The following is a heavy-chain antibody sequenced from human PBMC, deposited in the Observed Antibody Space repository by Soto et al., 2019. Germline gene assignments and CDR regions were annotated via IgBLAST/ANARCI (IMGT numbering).Heavy chain of an antibody. CDR1: GFSLSPRGVG. Sequence: QITLKESGPTLVKPTQTLTLTCTFSGFSLSPRGVGVAWIRPPPGQALEWLALIYWDDDKRYRPSLESRLTITKDTSKNQVVLTTTNTDALDTATYYCADLPGSGGSCDGFAFSGMDVWGQGTTVTVSS. V-gene: IGHV2-5*02. J-gene: IGHJ6*02. CDR2: IYWDDDK. CDR3: ADLPGSGGSCDGFAFSGMDV. D-gene: IGHD2-15*01.